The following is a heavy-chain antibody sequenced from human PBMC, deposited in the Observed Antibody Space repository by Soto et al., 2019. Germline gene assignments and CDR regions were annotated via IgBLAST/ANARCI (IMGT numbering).Heavy chain of an antibody. Sequence: QVQLVQSGAEVKRPGSSVNLSCTASGGTFTYYGISWVRQAPGQGLEWMGGIIPIIGPATYAQKFQGRLTITADQSTSTAYMALGSLGSEDTALYYSARDLGTTIAGPPRRETYGWLDPWGQGTLVTVSS. CDR3: ARDLGTTIAGPPRRETYGWLDP. D-gene: IGHD3-22*01. V-gene: IGHV1-69*01. CDR2: IIPIIGPA. CDR1: GGTFTYYG. J-gene: IGHJ5*02.